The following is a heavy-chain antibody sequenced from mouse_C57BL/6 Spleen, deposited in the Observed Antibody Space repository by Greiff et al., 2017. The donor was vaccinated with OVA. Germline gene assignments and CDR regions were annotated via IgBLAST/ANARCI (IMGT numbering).Heavy chain of an antibody. CDR3: AREVWNPYAMDY. CDR1: GFSLSTSGMG. V-gene: IGHV8-12*01. J-gene: IGHJ4*01. CDR2: IYWDDDK. Sequence: VMLVESGPGILQSSQTLSLTCSFSGFSLSTSGMGVSWIRQPSGKGLVWLVHIYWDDDKRYNPSLKSRLTTSTDTSRNQVFLKITSVDTADTATYYCAREVWNPYAMDYWGQGTSGTVAS.